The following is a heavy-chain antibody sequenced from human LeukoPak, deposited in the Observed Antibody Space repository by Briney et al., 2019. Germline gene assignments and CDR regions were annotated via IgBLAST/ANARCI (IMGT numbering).Heavy chain of an antibody. D-gene: IGHD3-9*01. CDR3: ARDLGPNYDILTGQYYYYYYYYMDV. Sequence: RASVKVSCKASGYTFTSYGISWVRQAPGQGLEWMGIINPSGGSTSYAQKFQGRVTMTRDTSTSAVYMELSSLRSEDTAVYYCARDLGPNYDILTGQYYYYYYYYMDVWGKGTTVTISS. CDR1: GYTFTSYG. V-gene: IGHV1-46*01. J-gene: IGHJ6*03. CDR2: INPSGGST.